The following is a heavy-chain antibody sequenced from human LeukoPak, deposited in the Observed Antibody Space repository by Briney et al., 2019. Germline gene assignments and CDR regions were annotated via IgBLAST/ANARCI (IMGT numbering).Heavy chain of an antibody. CDR1: GFTFSSYS. V-gene: IGHV3-21*01. CDR2: ISSSSSYI. J-gene: IGHJ4*02. Sequence: GGSLRLSCAASGFTFSSYSMNWVRQAPGKGLEWVSFISSSSSYIYYADSLKGRFTISRDHAKTSLYLQMNSLRAEDTAVYYCARGEYGSGSYHIDYWGQGTLVTVSS. CDR3: ARGEYGSGSYHIDY. D-gene: IGHD3-10*01.